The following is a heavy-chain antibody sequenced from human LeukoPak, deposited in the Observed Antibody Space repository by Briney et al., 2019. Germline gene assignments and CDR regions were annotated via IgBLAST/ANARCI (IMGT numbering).Heavy chain of an antibody. CDR1: GYTFISYY. CDR2: ISPHNGGT. D-gene: IGHD2-2*01. CDR3: TTEDQFCSSSSCADY. V-gene: IGHV1-2*02. Sequence: ASVKVSCKASGYTFISYYVNWVRQAPGQGLEWMGYISPHNGGTHYAQKFQDRVTMTRDTSISTVYMELSSLRSDDTAVYYCTTEDQFCSSSSCADYWGQGTLVTVSS. J-gene: IGHJ4*02.